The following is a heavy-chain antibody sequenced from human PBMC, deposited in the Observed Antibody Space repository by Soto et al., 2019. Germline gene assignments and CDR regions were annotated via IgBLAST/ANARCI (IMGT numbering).Heavy chain of an antibody. V-gene: IGHV4-39*01. CDR3: ARLVFHCLRGSCDDYSFYGLDV. D-gene: IGHD2-15*01. Sequence: PSETLSLTCTVSGGSISSTDHYWGWVRQPPGKGLEWLGSIYFAGSTFPNPALKSRATISVDTSRNQFSLRLTTVTASDTAVYYCARLVFHCLRGSCDDYSFYGLDVWGQGTTVTV. CDR1: GGSISSTDHY. CDR2: IYFAGST. J-gene: IGHJ6*02.